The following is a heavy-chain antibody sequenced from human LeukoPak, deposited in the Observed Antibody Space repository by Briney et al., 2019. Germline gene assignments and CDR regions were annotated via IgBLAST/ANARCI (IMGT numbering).Heavy chain of an antibody. J-gene: IGHJ3*02. CDR1: GYAFTVYY. D-gene: IGHD4-17*01. CDR3: ARVYGDYDAFDI. V-gene: IGHV1-2*02. CDR2: INPNSGGT. Sequence: ASVKVSCEASGYAFTVYYMHWVRQAPGQGLEWMGWINPNSGGTNYAQKFQGRVTMTRDTSISTAYMELSRLRSDDTAVYYCARVYGDYDAFDIWGQGTMVTVSS.